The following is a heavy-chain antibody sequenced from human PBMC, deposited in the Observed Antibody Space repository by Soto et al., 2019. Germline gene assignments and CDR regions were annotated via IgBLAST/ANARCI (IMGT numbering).Heavy chain of an antibody. CDR3: ARSEGRDGYNPFDY. Sequence: QVQLQESGPGLVKPSETLSLTCTVSGGSISSYYWSWIRQPPGKGLEWIGYIYYSGSTNYNPSLKSRVTISVDTSKNQFSLKLSSVTAADTAVYYCARSEGRDGYNPFDYWGQGTLVTVSS. D-gene: IGHD5-12*01. V-gene: IGHV4-59*01. CDR2: IYYSGST. CDR1: GGSISSYY. J-gene: IGHJ4*02.